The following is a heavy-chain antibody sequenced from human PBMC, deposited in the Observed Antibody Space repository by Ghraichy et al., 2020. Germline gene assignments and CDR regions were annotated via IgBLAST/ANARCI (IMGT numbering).Heavy chain of an antibody. Sequence: SETLSLTCTVSGGSISSSSYYWGWIRQPPGKGLEWIGSIYYSGSTYYNPSLKSRVTISVDTSKNQFSLKLSSVTAADTAVYYCARQVVATFDYWGQGTLVTVSS. V-gene: IGHV4-39*01. CDR2: IYYSGST. D-gene: IGHD5-12*01. J-gene: IGHJ4*02. CDR3: ARQVVATFDY. CDR1: GGSISSSSYY.